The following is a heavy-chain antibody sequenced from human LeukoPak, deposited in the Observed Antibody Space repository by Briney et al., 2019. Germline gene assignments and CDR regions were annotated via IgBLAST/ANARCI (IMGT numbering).Heavy chain of an antibody. J-gene: IGHJ4*02. D-gene: IGHD2-2*02. CDR3: ASRSGIPSHKYFDC. Sequence: SVKVSCKASGGTFSSYAISWVRQAPGQGLEWMGGIIPFFGTPNYAQKFQGRVTISADKSTSTDYMEVSSLRSEDTAVYYCASRSGIPSHKYFDCWGQGTLVTVSS. CDR1: GGTFSSYA. CDR2: IIPFFGTP. V-gene: IGHV1-69*06.